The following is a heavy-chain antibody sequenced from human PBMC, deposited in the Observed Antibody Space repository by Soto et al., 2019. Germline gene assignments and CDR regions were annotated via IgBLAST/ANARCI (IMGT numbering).Heavy chain of an antibody. J-gene: IGHJ5*02. V-gene: IGHV3-74*01. D-gene: IGHD2-2*01. CDR1: GFTFSSYW. Sequence: EVQLVESGGGLVQPGGSLRLSCAASGFTFSSYWMHWVRQAPGKGLVWVSRINSDGSSTSYADSVKGRFTISRDNAKNTLYLQMNSLSAADTPVYSCARESELPPAMFVGWFDPWGQGTLVTVSS. CDR2: INSDGSST. CDR3: ARESELPPAMFVGWFDP.